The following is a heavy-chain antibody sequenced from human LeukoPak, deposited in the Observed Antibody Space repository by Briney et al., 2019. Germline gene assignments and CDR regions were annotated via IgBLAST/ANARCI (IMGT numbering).Heavy chain of an antibody. V-gene: IGHV3-30*02. CDR3: AKDGGYYYDSSGSPTHMDV. J-gene: IGHJ6*03. D-gene: IGHD3-22*01. Sequence: PGGSLRLSCAASGFTFSSYGMHWVRQAPGKGLEWVAFIRYDGSNKYYADSVKGRFTISRDNSKNTLYLQMNSLRAEDTAVYYCAKDGGYYYDSSGSPTHMDVWGKGTTVTVSS. CDR2: IRYDGSNK. CDR1: GFTFSSYG.